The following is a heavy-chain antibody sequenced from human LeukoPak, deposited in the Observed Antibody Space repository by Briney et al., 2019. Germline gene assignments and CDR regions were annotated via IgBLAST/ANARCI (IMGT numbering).Heavy chain of an antibody. CDR3: ARGIAAAGTPPDFDY. J-gene: IGHJ4*02. Sequence: SETLSLTCTVSGGSISSYYWSWIRQPPGKGLEWIGYIYYSGSTNYNPSLKNRVTISVDTSKNQFSLKLSSVTAADTAVYYCARGIAAAGTPPDFDYWGQGTLVTVSS. CDR2: IYYSGST. CDR1: GGSISSYY. D-gene: IGHD6-13*01. V-gene: IGHV4-59*08.